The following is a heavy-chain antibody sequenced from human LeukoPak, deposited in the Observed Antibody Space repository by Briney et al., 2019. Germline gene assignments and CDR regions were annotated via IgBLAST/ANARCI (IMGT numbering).Heavy chain of an antibody. D-gene: IGHD3-3*01. CDR2: TLYRSKWYN. CDR1: GDSVSSNSAA. J-gene: IGHJ4*02. Sequence: SQTLSLTCAISGDSVSSNSAAWNWIRQSPSRGLEWLGRTLYRSKWYNDYAVSVKSRITINPDTSKNQVSLQLNSVTPEDTAVYYCARETSFRYYDIWSGWDYWGQGTLVTVSS. CDR3: ARETSFRYYDIWSGWDY. V-gene: IGHV6-1*01.